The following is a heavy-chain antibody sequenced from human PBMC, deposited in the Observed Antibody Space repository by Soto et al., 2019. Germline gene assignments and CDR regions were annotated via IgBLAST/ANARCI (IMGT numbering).Heavy chain of an antibody. J-gene: IGHJ2*01. CDR2: IYYSGST. D-gene: IGHD4-17*01. CDR1: GGSISSSSYY. V-gene: IGHV4-39*01. Sequence: QLQLQESGPGLVKPSETLSLTCSVSGGSISSSSYYWGWIRHPPGEGLEWIGSIYYSGSTYYNPSLKSRVTISVDTSKNQFSLKLSSVTAADTAVYYCARWAVTLTNWYFDLWGRGTLVTVSS. CDR3: ARWAVTLTNWYFDL.